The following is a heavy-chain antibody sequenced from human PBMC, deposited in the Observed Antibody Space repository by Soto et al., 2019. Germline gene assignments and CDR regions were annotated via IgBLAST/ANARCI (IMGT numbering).Heavy chain of an antibody. D-gene: IGHD6-19*01. CDR3: ARSVGPVFIPGIAVAGTINY. J-gene: IGHJ4*02. CDR2: IKQDGSEK. CDR1: GFTFSNYG. V-gene: IGHV3-7*01. Sequence: VGPLRLCYAASGFTFSNYGMSWVRQAPGKGLEWVANIKQDGSEKYYVDSVKGRFTISRDNAKNSLCLQMNSLRAEDTAVYYCARSVGPVFIPGIAVAGTINYWGQGTLVTVSS.